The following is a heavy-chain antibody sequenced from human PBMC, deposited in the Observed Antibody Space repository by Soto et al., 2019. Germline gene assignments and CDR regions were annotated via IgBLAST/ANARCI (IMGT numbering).Heavy chain of an antibody. J-gene: IGHJ4*02. V-gene: IGHV1-2*02. CDR1: GYTFTYYY. D-gene: IGHD3-22*01. CDR3: ARRKGDYYDSSGYHYYFDY. Sequence: SVKVSCKASGYTFTYYYVHWVRQAPGQGLEWMGWINPHSGGTKSAQKFKGSVTMTRDTSISTAYMELSRLRSDDTAVYYCARRKGDYYDSSGYHYYFDYCGQGTLVT. CDR2: INPHSGGT.